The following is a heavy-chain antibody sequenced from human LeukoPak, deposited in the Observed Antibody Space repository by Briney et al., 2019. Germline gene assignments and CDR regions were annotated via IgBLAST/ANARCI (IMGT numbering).Heavy chain of an antibody. CDR2: MNPNSGNT. Sequence: ASVKVSCKASGYTFTSYDINWVRQAPGQGLEWMVWMNPNSGNTGYAQKFQGRVTMTRNTSISTAYMELSSLRSEDTAVYYCARGGYDILTGYHNFDYWGQGTLVTVSS. J-gene: IGHJ4*02. CDR1: GYTFTSYD. CDR3: ARGGYDILTGYHNFDY. D-gene: IGHD3-9*01. V-gene: IGHV1-8*01.